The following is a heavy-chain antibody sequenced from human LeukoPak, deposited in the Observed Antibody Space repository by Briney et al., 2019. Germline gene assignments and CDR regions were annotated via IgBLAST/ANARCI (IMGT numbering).Heavy chain of an antibody. CDR1: GGSFSGYY. Sequence: PSETLSLTCAVYGGSFSGYYWSWIRQPPGKGLEWIGEINHSGSTNYKPSLKRRVTISVDTSKNQFSLKLSSVTAADTAVYYCARETGGYGDYLFDYWGQGTLVTVSS. CDR2: INHSGST. V-gene: IGHV4-34*01. CDR3: ARETGGYGDYLFDY. J-gene: IGHJ4*02. D-gene: IGHD4-17*01.